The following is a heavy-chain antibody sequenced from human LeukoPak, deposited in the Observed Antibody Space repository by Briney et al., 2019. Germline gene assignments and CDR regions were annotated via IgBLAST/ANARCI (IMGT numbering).Heavy chain of an antibody. J-gene: IGHJ5*02. CDR2: INHSGSA. CDR1: GGSFSGYY. Sequence: PSEILSLTCAVSGGSFSGYYWTWIRQPPGKGLEWIGEINHSGSANYNPSLKSRVTISLDTSKNQFSLKLSSVTAADTAVYYCARARNNWFDPWGQGTLVTVSS. V-gene: IGHV4-34*01. CDR3: ARARNNWFDP.